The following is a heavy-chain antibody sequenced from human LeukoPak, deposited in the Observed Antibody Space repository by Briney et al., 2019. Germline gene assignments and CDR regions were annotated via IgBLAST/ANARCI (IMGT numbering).Heavy chain of an antibody. CDR1: GFTVSSNY. CDR2: IYSGGST. CDR3: ARGAVAGTFRYYYYYYMDV. Sequence: GGSLRLSCAASGFTVSSNYMSWVRQAPGKGLEWVPVIYSGGSTYYADSVKGRFTISRDNSKNTLYLQMNSLRAEDTAVYYCARGAVAGTFRYYYYYYMDVWGKGTTVTISS. D-gene: IGHD6-19*01. V-gene: IGHV3-53*01. J-gene: IGHJ6*03.